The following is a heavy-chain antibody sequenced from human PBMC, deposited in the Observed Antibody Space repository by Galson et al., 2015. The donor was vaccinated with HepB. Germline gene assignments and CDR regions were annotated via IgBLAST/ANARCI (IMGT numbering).Heavy chain of an antibody. CDR3: AKNEYNIVVVTGAIAPYYYYGMDV. CDR2: IIPIVGIA. Sequence: SVKVSCKASGGTFSNYAISWVRQAPGQGLEWMGRIIPIVGIANSAQKFQGRVTITADESTSTAYMELSSLRSEDTAVYYCAKNEYNIVVVTGAIAPYYYYGMDVWGQGTTVTVSS. V-gene: IGHV1-69*04. D-gene: IGHD2-2*01. CDR1: GGTFSNYA. J-gene: IGHJ6*02.